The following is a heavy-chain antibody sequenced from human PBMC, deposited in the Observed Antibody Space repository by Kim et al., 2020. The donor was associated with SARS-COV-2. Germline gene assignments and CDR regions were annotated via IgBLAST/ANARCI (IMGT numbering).Heavy chain of an antibody. D-gene: IGHD1-1*01. V-gene: IGHV3-53*01. CDR3: ARDGRTSEGMDV. Sequence: YYPDSVNGRFIISRDSSKNTVYLQLNNVRADDAAIYYCARDGRTSEGMDVWGRGTTVIVSS. J-gene: IGHJ6*02.